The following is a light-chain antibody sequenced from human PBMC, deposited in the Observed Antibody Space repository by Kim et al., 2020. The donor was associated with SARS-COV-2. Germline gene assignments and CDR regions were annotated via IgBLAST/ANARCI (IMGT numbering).Light chain of an antibody. J-gene: IGLJ1*01. Sequence: QRVTISSTGSRSNIGAGYDVHWYQQLPGTAPKLLIYGSSNRPSGVPDRFSGSKSGTSACLAITGLQAEDEADYYCQSYDSSLSAYVFGTGTKVTVL. V-gene: IGLV1-40*01. CDR1: RSNIGAGYD. CDR2: GSS. CDR3: QSYDSSLSAYV.